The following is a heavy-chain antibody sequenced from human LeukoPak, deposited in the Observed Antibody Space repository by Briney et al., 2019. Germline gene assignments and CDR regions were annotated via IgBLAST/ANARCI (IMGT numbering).Heavy chain of an antibody. Sequence: GGSLRLSCSASGFTFSAYGMHWVPQAPGKGLEYVSGNSSNGGTAYYADSVKGRFTLSRDNSKTTLYLQMTSLRAEDTAVYYCVKNAYSSGWFDNWFDPWGQGTLVTVSS. D-gene: IGHD6-19*01. CDR3: VKNAYSSGWFDNWFDP. CDR1: GFTFSAYG. J-gene: IGHJ5*02. CDR2: NSSNGGTA. V-gene: IGHV3-64D*06.